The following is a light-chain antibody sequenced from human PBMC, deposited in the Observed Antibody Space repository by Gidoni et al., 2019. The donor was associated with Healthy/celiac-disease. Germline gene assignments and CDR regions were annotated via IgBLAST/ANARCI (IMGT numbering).Light chain of an antibody. CDR1: QSVSSY. V-gene: IGKV3-11*01. Sequence: EIVLTQSPATLSLSPGERATLSCRASQSVSSYLAWYQQKPGQAPRLLIYDASNRATGIPAMFSGSGSGTDFTLTISILEPEDFAVYYCQQRCNWPWGLTFGGGTKVEIK. J-gene: IGKJ4*01. CDR2: DAS. CDR3: QQRCNWPWGLT.